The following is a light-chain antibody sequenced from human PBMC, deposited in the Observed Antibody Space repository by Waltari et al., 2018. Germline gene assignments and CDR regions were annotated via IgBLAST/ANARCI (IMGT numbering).Light chain of an antibody. J-gene: IGKJ5*01. V-gene: IGKV3D-20*02. Sequence: PGGRATLSCRASQTVFNNYLAWYQQRPGQAPRLLIHRASNRATGIPDRFSGSGSGTDFTLTISRLEPEDFAVYYCQQRNNWSTTFGQGTRLEIK. CDR1: QTVFNNY. CDR3: QQRNNWSTT. CDR2: RAS.